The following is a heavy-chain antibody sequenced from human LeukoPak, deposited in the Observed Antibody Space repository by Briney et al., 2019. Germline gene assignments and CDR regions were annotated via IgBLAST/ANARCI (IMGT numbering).Heavy chain of an antibody. CDR3: ARGNYGDYPGAFDI. CDR2: IWYDGSNK. V-gene: IGHV3-33*01. CDR1: GFTFSSYG. J-gene: IGHJ3*02. D-gene: IGHD4-17*01. Sequence: PGRSLRLSCAASGFTFSSYGMHWVRQAPGKGLEWVAVIWYDGSNKYYADSVKGRFTISRDNSKNTLYPQMNSLRAEDTAVYYCARGNYGDYPGAFDIWGQGTMVTVSS.